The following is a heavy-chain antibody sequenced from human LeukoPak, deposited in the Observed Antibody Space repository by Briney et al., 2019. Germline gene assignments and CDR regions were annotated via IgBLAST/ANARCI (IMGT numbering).Heavy chain of an antibody. Sequence: PSETLSLTFTVSGYSISSGYYWGWIRQPPGKGLEWIGSIYHSGSTYYNPSLKSRVTISVDTSKNQFSLKLSSVTAADTAVYYCAREEYSYGYPDYWGQGTLVTVSS. D-gene: IGHD5-18*01. CDR1: GYSISSGYY. CDR2: IYHSGST. V-gene: IGHV4-38-2*02. CDR3: AREEYSYGYPDY. J-gene: IGHJ4*02.